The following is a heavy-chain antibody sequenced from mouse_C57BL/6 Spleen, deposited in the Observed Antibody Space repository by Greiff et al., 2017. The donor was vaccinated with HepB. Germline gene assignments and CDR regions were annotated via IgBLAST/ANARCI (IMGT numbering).Heavy chain of an antibody. V-gene: IGHV3-8*01. CDR2: MRYSGSS. Sequence: EVKLQESGPGLAKPSQTLSLICSVTGYSITSDYWNWIQKFPGNTLEFMGYMRYSGSSYYNPSLTSRLSITRDTSKNQYYLQLNSVTSEDTATYFCARGTNYWYFDVWGTGTTVTVSS. CDR3: ARGTNYWYFDV. J-gene: IGHJ1*03. D-gene: IGHD1-1*01. CDR1: GYSITSDY.